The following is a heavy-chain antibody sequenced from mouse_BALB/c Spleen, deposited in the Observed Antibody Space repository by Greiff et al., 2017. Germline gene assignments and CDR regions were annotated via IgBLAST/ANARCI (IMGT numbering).Heavy chain of an antibody. J-gene: IGHJ2*01. CDR3: AKCTTATPYFDY. D-gene: IGHD1-2*01. CDR1: GYSITSDYA. V-gene: IGHV3-2*02. CDR2: ISYSGST. Sequence: EVKLQESGPGLVKPSQSLSITCTVTGYSITSDYAWNWIRQFPGNKLEWMGYISYSGSTSYNPYLKSRISITRDTSKNQFFLQLNSVTTEDTATYYCAKCTTATPYFDYWGQGTTLTVAS.